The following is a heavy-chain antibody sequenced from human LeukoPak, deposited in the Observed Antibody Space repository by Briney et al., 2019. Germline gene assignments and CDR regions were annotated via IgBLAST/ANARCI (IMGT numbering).Heavy chain of an antibody. Sequence: GGSLRLSCAASGFTFSSYAMHWVRQAPGKGLEWVAVISYDGSNKYYADSVKGRLTISRDNSNNTLYLQMNSLRAEDTAIYYCAKSGTTVGIRGYFDYWGQGTLVTVSS. V-gene: IGHV3-30-3*02. J-gene: IGHJ4*02. D-gene: IGHD4-23*01. CDR1: GFTFSSYA. CDR2: ISYDGSNK. CDR3: AKSGTTVGIRGYFDY.